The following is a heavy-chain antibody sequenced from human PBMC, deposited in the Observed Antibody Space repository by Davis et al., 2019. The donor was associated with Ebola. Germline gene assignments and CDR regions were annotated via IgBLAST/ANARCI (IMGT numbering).Heavy chain of an antibody. CDR1: GGTFSSYA. V-gene: IGHV1-69*13. Sequence: SVTVSCKASGGTFSSYAISWVRQAPGQGLEWMGGIIPIFGTANYAQKFQGRVTITADESTSTAYMELSSLRSEDTAVYYCARAVAYSGSFYYYYYMDVWGKGTTVTVSS. D-gene: IGHD1-26*01. J-gene: IGHJ6*03. CDR2: IIPIFGTA. CDR3: ARAVAYSGSFYYYYYMDV.